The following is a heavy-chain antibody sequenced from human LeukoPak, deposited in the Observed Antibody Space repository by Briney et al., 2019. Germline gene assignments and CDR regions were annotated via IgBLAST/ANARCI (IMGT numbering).Heavy chain of an antibody. Sequence: PSETLSLTCAVYGGSFSGYYWSWIRQPPGKGLEWIGEINHSGSTNYNPSLKSRVTISVDTSKNQFSLKLSSVTAADTAVYYCARGDPLGKQNDYWGQGTLVTVSS. CDR3: ARGDPLGKQNDY. CDR1: GGSFSGYY. V-gene: IGHV4-34*01. CDR2: INHSGST. J-gene: IGHJ4*02.